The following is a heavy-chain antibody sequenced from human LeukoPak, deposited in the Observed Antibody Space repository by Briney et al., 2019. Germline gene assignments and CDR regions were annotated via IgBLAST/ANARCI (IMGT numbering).Heavy chain of an antibody. J-gene: IGHJ4*02. CDR1: GFTFSSYA. CDR2: ISGSGGDT. V-gene: IGHV3-23*01. Sequence: PGGSLRLSCAASGFTFSSYAMSWVRQAPGKGLEWVSAISGSGGDTYYADSVKGRFTISRDNSKNTLCLRMNSLRVEDAAVYYCAKDLGGEGGSGFPGYWGQGTLVTVSS. CDR3: AKDLGGEGGSGFPGY. D-gene: IGHD3-10*01.